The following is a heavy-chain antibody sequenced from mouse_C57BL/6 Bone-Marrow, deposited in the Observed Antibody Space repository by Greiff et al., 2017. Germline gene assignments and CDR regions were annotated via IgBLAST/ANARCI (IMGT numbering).Heavy chain of an antibody. V-gene: IGHV1-64*01. J-gene: IGHJ2*01. CDR3: AREERHFDY. Sequence: QVQLQQPGAELVKPGASVKLSCKVSGYTFTSYWMHWVKQRPGQGLEWIGMINPNSGSTNYNEKFKSKATLNVDKTCSTAYMQLSSLTSEDSAIYYGAREERHFDYWGKNTTLTVSS. CDR1: GYTFTSYW. CDR2: INPNSGST.